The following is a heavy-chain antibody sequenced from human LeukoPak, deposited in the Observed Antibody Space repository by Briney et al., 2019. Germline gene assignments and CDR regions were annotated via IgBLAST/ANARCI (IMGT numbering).Heavy chain of an antibody. CDR1: GFTFSSYA. CDR3: AKVGSEHQLLYVRFDY. D-gene: IGHD2-2*02. Sequence: PGGSLRLSCAPSGFTFSSYAMSWVRQAPGRGLEWVSAISGSGGSTYYAHCVKGRFTISRDNSKNTLYLQMNSLRAEDTAVYYCAKVGSEHQLLYVRFDYWGQGTLVTVSS. V-gene: IGHV3-23*01. J-gene: IGHJ4*02. CDR2: ISGSGGST.